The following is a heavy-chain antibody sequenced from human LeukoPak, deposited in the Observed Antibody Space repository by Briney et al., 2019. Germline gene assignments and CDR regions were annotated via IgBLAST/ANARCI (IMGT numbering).Heavy chain of an antibody. CDR3: AKVHYTASFPGSFPGRNYFDS. D-gene: IGHD1-26*01. CDR1: GFAFSGYA. V-gene: IGHV3-23*01. Sequence: GGSLRLSCTVSGFAFSGYAMSWVRQAPGKGPEWVSSIGARGDVTYSADSVKGRFTISRDNSKRTLFLQMNSLRAEDTAVYYCAKVHYTASFPGSFPGRNYFDSWGQGSVVTVSS. CDR2: IGARGDVT. J-gene: IGHJ4*02.